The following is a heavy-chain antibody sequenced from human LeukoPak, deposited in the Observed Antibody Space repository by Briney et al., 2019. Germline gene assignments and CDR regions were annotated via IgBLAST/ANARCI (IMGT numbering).Heavy chain of an antibody. V-gene: IGHV4-34*01. D-gene: IGHD2-2*01. J-gene: IGHJ3*02. CDR1: GGSFSGYY. CDR2: INHSGST. Sequence: PSETLSLTCAVYGGSFSGYYWSWIRQPPGKGLEWIVEINHSGSTNYNPSLKSRVTISVDTSKNQFSLKLSSVPAADTAVYYCARSRQLGYCSSTSCPRGLGAFDIWGQGTMVTVSS. CDR3: ARSRQLGYCSSTSCPRGLGAFDI.